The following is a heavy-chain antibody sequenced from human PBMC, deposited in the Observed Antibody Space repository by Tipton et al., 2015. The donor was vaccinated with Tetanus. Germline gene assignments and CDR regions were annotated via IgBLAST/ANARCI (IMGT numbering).Heavy chain of an antibody. CDR2: IYYGGVT. D-gene: IGHD3-10*01. Sequence: TLSLTCSVSGGSVNSGTYYWSWIRQPPGKGLEWLGDIYYGGVTQYNPSLESRVTISMDTSKNQVSLRLTSVTAADTAVYSRAGGLVRWSEPWGRGTLVTVSS. CDR3: AGGLVRWSEP. CDR1: GGSVNSGTYY. J-gene: IGHJ5*02. V-gene: IGHV4-61*01.